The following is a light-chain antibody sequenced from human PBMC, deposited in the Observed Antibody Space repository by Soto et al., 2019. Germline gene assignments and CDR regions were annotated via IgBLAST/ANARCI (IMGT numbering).Light chain of an antibody. Sequence: QSVLTQPPSVSAAPGQKVTISCSGSSSNIGKNSVSWYQRLPGTAPKLLIYDNNERSSGIPDRFSGSKSGTSATLGIAGLQTGDEADYYCGTWDTSLSTVVFGGGTKVTVL. CDR1: SSNIGKNS. J-gene: IGLJ2*01. CDR2: DNN. V-gene: IGLV1-51*01. CDR3: GTWDTSLSTVV.